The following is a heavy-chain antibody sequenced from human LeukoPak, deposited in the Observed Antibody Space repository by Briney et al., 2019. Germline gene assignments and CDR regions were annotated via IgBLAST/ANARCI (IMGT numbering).Heavy chain of an antibody. CDR2: IYYSGST. D-gene: IGHD3-22*01. Sequence: PSETLSLTCTVSGGSISSYYWSWIRQPPGKGLERIGCIYYSGSTNYNPSLKSRVTISVDTSKNQFSLKLSSVTAADTAVYYCARLNYDSSGYYSRYYYYYGMDVWGQGATVTVSS. V-gene: IGHV4-59*01. CDR1: GGSISSYY. CDR3: ARLNYDSSGYYSRYYYYYGMDV. J-gene: IGHJ6*02.